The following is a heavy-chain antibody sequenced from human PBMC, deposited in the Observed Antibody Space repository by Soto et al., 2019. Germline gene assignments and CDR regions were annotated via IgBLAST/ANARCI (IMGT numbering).Heavy chain of an antibody. D-gene: IGHD1-26*01. Sequence: VGSLRLSCAASGFTFSSYGMHWVRQARGKGLEWVAVISYDGSNKYYADSVKGRFTISRDNSKNTLYLQMNSLRAEDTAVYYCAKDEAQYSGSHYYYYGMDVWGQGTTVTVSS. J-gene: IGHJ6*02. CDR1: GFTFSSYG. CDR2: ISYDGSNK. V-gene: IGHV3-30*18. CDR3: AKDEAQYSGSHYYYYGMDV.